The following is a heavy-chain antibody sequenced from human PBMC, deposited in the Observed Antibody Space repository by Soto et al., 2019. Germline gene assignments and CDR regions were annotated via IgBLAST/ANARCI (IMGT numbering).Heavy chain of an antibody. Sequence: QVQLVQSGAEVKKPGASVKVSCKASGYSFTDYHIHWVRQAPGQGLEWLGRINPKSGGTSTAQKVQGRVTTTTDTSISTASMELTRLTADDTAIYYCARGDSTDCSNGVCSFFYNHDMDVWGQGTTVTVSS. J-gene: IGHJ6*02. CDR1: GYSFTDYH. D-gene: IGHD2-8*01. CDR3: ARGDSTDCSNGVCSFFYNHDMDV. CDR2: INPKSGGT. V-gene: IGHV1-2*06.